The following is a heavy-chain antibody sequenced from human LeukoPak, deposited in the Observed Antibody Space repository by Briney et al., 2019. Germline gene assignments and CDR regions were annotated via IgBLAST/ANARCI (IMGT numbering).Heavy chain of an antibody. CDR3: ATGGFSH. CDR2: IKSRTDGGTA. J-gene: IGHJ4*02. D-gene: IGHD6-25*01. CDR1: GFTFSNAW. Sequence: PGGSLRLSCAASGFTFSNAWMNWIRQAPGKGLEWVGRIKSRTDGGTADYAAPVKDRFTISRDDSKNTLYLQMNSLISEDTAVYYCATGGFSHWGQGTLVTVSS. V-gene: IGHV3-15*01.